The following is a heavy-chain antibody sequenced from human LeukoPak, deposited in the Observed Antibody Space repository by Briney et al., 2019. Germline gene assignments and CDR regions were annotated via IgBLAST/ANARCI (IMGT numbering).Heavy chain of an antibody. Sequence: PGGSLRLSCADSQFTFNGSWMNWVRQAPGKGLEWAANMDPTGSQKRYVDSVKGRFTISRDNAKNSLYLQMNSLRAEDTAVYYCARACFVKRIAAAGCWGQGTLVTVSS. CDR1: QFTFNGSW. CDR3: ARACFVKRIAAAGC. J-gene: IGHJ4*02. CDR2: MDPTGSQK. V-gene: IGHV3-7*01. D-gene: IGHD6-13*01.